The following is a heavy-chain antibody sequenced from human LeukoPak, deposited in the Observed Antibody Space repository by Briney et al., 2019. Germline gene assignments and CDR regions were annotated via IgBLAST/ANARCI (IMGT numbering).Heavy chain of an antibody. CDR2: INPSGGST. Sequence: GASVTVSCKASGYTFTSYYMHWVRQAPGQGLEWMGIINPSGGSTSYAQKFQGRVTMTRDTSTRTVYMELISLISEDTAVYYCARLTPKRGPGSEDYWGQGTLVTVSS. J-gene: IGHJ4*02. CDR3: ARLTPKRGPGSEDY. V-gene: IGHV1-46*01. D-gene: IGHD4/OR15-4a*01. CDR1: GYTFTSYY.